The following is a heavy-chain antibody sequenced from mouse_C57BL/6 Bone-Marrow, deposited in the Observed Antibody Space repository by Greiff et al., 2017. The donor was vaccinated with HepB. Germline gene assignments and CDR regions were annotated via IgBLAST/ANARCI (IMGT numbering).Heavy chain of an antibody. J-gene: IGHJ4*01. CDR2: IYPGNSDT. CDR1: GYTFTSYW. V-gene: IGHV1-5*01. Sequence: VQLQQSGTVLARPGASVKTSCKTSGYTFTSYWMHWVKQRPGQGLEWIGAIYPGNSDTSYNQKFKGKAKLTAVTSASTAYMELSSLTNEDSAVYYCTRWGFYYGSSYKMDYWGQGTSVTVSS. CDR3: TRWGFYYGSSYKMDY. D-gene: IGHD1-1*01.